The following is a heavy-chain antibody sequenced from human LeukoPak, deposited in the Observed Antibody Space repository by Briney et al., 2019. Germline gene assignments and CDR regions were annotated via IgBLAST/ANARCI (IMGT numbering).Heavy chain of an antibody. Sequence: GGSLRLSCAASGFTVSSNYMSWVRQAPGKGLEWVSVIYSGGSTYYADSVKGRFTISRDNSKNTLYLQMNSLRAEDTAVYYCAKAPSGKGFDYWGQGTLVTVSS. CDR1: GFTVSSNY. D-gene: IGHD3-3*01. V-gene: IGHV3-66*01. CDR3: AKAPSGKGFDY. J-gene: IGHJ4*02. CDR2: IYSGGST.